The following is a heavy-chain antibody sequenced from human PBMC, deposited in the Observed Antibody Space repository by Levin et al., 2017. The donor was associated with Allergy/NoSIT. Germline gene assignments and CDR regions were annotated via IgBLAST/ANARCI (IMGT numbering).Heavy chain of an antibody. CDR3: ARGVPAAGSDF. V-gene: IGHV3-66*02. J-gene: IGHJ4*02. D-gene: IGHD2-2*01. Sequence: GGSLRLSCAASGFTVSRNYMNWVRQAPGKGLEWVSDIYSGGNTYYADSVRGRFTISRDISKNTVFLHMNGLRADDTAVYYCARGVPAAGSDFWGQGTLVTVSS. CDR1: GFTVSRNY. CDR2: IYSGGNT.